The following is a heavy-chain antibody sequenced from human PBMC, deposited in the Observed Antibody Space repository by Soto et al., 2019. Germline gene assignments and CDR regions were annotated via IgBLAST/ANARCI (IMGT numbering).Heavy chain of an antibody. D-gene: IGHD4-17*01. CDR1: GFPFSGYA. CDR2: ISGSGSST. J-gene: IGHJ4*02. Sequence: EVQLLESGGGLVQPGGSLRLSCAASGFPFSGYAINWVRQAPGKGLEWVSIISGSGSSTNHADSVKGRFTNSRDNSRDTVYLQMNSLRAEDTAVYYCAKSSYGDYDDRLLFDNWGQGTLVTVSS. V-gene: IGHV3-23*01. CDR3: AKSSYGDYDDRLLFDN.